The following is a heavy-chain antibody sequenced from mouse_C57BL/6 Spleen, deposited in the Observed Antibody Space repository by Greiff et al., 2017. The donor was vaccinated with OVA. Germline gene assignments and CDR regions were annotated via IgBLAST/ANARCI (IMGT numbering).Heavy chain of an antibody. D-gene: IGHD2-4*01. CDR3: ARKDYAYAMDY. J-gene: IGHJ4*01. V-gene: IGHV2-2*01. Sequence: VQRVESGPGLVQPSQSLSITCTVSGFSLTSYGVHWVRQSPGKGLEWLGVIWSGGSTDYNAAFISRLSISKDNSKSQVFFKMNSLQADDTAIYYCARKDYAYAMDYWGQGTSVTVSS. CDR2: IWSGGST. CDR1: GFSLTSYG.